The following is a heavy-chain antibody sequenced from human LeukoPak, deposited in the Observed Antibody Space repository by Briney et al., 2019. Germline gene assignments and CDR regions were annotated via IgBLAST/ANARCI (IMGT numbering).Heavy chain of an antibody. CDR2: IRYDGSNK. Sequence: GGSLRLSCAASGFTFSRYGMHWVRQAPGKGLEWVAFIRYDGSNKYYADSVKGRFTISRDNPKNTLYLQMNSLRPEDTAVYYCASIITMVRGVPAGAFDIWGQGTMVTVSS. CDR1: GFTFSRYG. CDR3: ASIITMVRGVPAGAFDI. V-gene: IGHV3-30*02. D-gene: IGHD3-10*01. J-gene: IGHJ3*02.